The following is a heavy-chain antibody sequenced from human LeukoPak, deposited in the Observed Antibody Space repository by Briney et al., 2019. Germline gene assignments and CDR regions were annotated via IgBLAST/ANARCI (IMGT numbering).Heavy chain of an antibody. D-gene: IGHD3-22*01. CDR3: TTVLPIVVVEFDY. CDR2: IKSKTDGGTT. Sequence: KTGGSLRLSCAASGFTFSNAWMSWVRQAPGKGLEWVGRIKSKTDGGTTDYAAPVKGRFTISRDDSKNTLYLQMNSLKTEDTAVYYCTTVLPIVVVEFDYWGQGTLVTVSS. V-gene: IGHV3-15*01. J-gene: IGHJ4*02. CDR1: GFTFSNAW.